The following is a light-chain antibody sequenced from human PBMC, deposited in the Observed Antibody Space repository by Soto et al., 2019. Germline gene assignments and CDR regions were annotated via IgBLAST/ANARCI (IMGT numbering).Light chain of an antibody. J-gene: IGKJ4*01. CDR2: GAS. Sequence: EIAMTQSPATLSVSPGERATLSCRASQSVNSNLAWYQQKPGQAPRLLIYGASTRATGITARFSGSGSGTEFTVTISGLQSEDFEVYYCQQYNNWPLTFGGGTKVEIK. CDR1: QSVNSN. CDR3: QQYNNWPLT. V-gene: IGKV3-15*01.